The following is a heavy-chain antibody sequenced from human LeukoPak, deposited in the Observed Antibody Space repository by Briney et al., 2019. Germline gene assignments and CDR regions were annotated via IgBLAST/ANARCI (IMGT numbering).Heavy chain of an antibody. CDR2: ISSSSTYI. Sequence: PGGSLRLSCAASGFTFSSYTMTWVRQAPGKRLEWVSSISSSSTYIYYADSTKGRFSISRDNAENSLYLQMNSLRVEDTALYYCARVDYKSGWYPDYWGQGTLVTVSS. CDR3: ARVDYKSGWYPDY. V-gene: IGHV3-21*01. CDR1: GFTFSSYT. D-gene: IGHD6-19*01. J-gene: IGHJ4*02.